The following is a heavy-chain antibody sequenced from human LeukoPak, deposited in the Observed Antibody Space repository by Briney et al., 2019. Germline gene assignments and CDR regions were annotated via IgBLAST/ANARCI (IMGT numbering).Heavy chain of an antibody. CDR2: IIPIFGTA. D-gene: IGHD3-16*01. CDR1: GGTFSSYA. J-gene: IGHJ4*02. CDR3: AREYGPLGGFDY. Sequence: SVKVSCKASGGTFSSYAISWVRQAPGQGLEWMGGIIPIFGTANYAQKFQGRVTITADKSTSTAYMELSSLRSEDTAVYYYAREYGPLGGFDYWGQGTLVTVSS. V-gene: IGHV1-69*06.